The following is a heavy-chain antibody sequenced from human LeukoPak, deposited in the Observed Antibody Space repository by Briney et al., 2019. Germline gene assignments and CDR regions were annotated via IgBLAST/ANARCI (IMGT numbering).Heavy chain of an antibody. D-gene: IGHD3-10*01. Sequence: GGSLRLSCAASGFTFSSYAMSWVRQAPGRGLEWVSAICGSGGSPYYAHSAKGRFTISRENSKNTLYLQMNRLRAEDTAVYDCAKDGTGGTMGYYYMDVWGKGTTVTVSS. CDR3: AKDGTGGTMGYYYMDV. CDR1: GFTFSSYA. V-gene: IGHV3-23*01. J-gene: IGHJ6*03. CDR2: ICGSGGSP.